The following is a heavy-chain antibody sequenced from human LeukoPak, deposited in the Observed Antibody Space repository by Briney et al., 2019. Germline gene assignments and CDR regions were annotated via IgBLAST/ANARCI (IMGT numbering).Heavy chain of an antibody. D-gene: IGHD3-3*01. CDR1: GFTFISYW. CDR3: ARAADFWSGYYVGGYYYYYYYMDV. V-gene: IGHV3-7*01. CDR2: IKQDGSEK. Sequence: GGSLRLSCAASGFTFISYWMSWVRQAPGKGLEWVANIKQDGSEKYYVDSVKGRFTISIDNAKNSLYLQMNSLRAEDTAVYYCARAADFWSGYYVGGYYYYYYYMDVWGKGTTVTVSS. J-gene: IGHJ6*03.